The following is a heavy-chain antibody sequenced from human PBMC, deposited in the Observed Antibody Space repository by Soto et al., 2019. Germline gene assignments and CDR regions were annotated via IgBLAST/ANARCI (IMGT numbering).Heavy chain of an antibody. CDR1: GFTFSSYA. V-gene: IGHV3-30-3*01. CDR3: ARVPIVDTAMVYY. Sequence: GGSLRLSCAASGFTFSSYAMHWVRQAPGKGLEWVAVISYDGSNKYYADSVKGRFTISRDNSKNTLYLQMNSLRAEDTAVYYCARVPIVDTAMVYYWGQGTLVTVPQ. J-gene: IGHJ4*02. D-gene: IGHD5-18*01. CDR2: ISYDGSNK.